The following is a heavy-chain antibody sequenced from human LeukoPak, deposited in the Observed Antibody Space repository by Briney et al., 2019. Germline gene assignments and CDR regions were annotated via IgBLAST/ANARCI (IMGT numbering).Heavy chain of an antibody. J-gene: IGHJ3*02. CDR2: IYTSGST. V-gene: IGHV4-4*07. CDR1: GGSISSYY. CDR3: ARDLSSSGWYGSGAFDI. D-gene: IGHD6-19*01. Sequence: SETLSLTCTVSGGSISSYYWSWIRQPAGKGLEWIGRIYTSGSTNYNPSLKSRVTMSVDTSKNQFSLKLSSVTAADTAVYYCARDLSSSGWYGSGAFDIWAKGQWSPSLQ.